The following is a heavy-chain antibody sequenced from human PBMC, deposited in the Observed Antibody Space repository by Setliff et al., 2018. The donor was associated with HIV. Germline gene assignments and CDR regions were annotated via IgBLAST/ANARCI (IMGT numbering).Heavy chain of an antibody. V-gene: IGHV1-2*02. CDR1: GYTFTVYY. Sequence: ASVKVSCKVSGYTFTVYYMHWVRQAPGQGLEWMGWINTNSGDTKYAQKFQGRVTMTRDTSISTAFMDLSSLRSDDTAMYYCARGVGSSWFDSWGQGTLVTVSS. CDR2: INTNSGDT. D-gene: IGHD1-26*01. CDR3: ARGVGSSWFDS. J-gene: IGHJ5*01.